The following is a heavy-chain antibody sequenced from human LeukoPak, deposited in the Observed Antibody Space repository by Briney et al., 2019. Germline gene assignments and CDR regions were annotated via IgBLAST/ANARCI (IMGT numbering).Heavy chain of an antibody. CDR1: GYTFTGYH. Sequence: ASVKVSCKASGYTFTGYHMHWVRQAPGQGLEWMGWINPNSGGTNYAQKFQGRVTMTRDTSISTAYMELSRLRSDDTAVYYCALTDSITMVRGVITNWFDPWGQGTLVTVSS. CDR2: INPNSGGT. V-gene: IGHV1-2*02. J-gene: IGHJ5*02. CDR3: ALTDSITMVRGVITNWFDP. D-gene: IGHD3-10*01.